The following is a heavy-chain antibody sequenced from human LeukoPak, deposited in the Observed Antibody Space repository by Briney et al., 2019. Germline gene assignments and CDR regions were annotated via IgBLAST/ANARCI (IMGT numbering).Heavy chain of an antibody. V-gene: IGHV3-53*05. Sequence: GGSLRLSCAASGFSVSSNYMSWVRQAPGKGLEWVSVIYSGGSTYYADSVKGRFTISRDNSKNTLYLQMNSLRAEDTAVYYCAREDGDYALDYWGQGTLVTVSS. CDR3: AREDGDYALDY. J-gene: IGHJ4*02. CDR2: IYSGGST. D-gene: IGHD4-17*01. CDR1: GFSVSSNY.